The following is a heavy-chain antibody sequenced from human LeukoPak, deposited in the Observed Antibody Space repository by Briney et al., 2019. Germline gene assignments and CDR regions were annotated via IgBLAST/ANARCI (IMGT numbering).Heavy chain of an antibody. Sequence: PGGSLRLSCAASGFTFSSYGMHWVRQAPGKGLEWVAVISYDGSNKYYADSVKGRFTISRDNSKNTLYLQMNSLRAEDTAVYYCAKDQYYYGSGSLIDYWGQGTLVTVSS. J-gene: IGHJ4*02. CDR2: ISYDGSNK. D-gene: IGHD3-10*01. CDR3: AKDQYYYGSGSLIDY. V-gene: IGHV3-30*18. CDR1: GFTFSSYG.